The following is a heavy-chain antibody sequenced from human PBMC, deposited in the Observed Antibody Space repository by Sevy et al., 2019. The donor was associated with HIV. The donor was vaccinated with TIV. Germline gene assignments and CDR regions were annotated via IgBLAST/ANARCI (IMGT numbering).Heavy chain of an antibody. D-gene: IGHD3-9*01. CDR2: IKEDGSQK. J-gene: IGHJ4*02. CDR3: ARDTDFMSGYPSHYFDY. V-gene: IGHV3-7*01. CDR1: GFSFSKYW. Sequence: GGSLRLSCAASGFSFSKYWMSWVRQAPGKGLEWVANIKEDGSQKNYLESVKGRFTITRDNAKNLLYLQMNNLRADDTAMYYCARDTDFMSGYPSHYFDYWGQGTLVTVSS.